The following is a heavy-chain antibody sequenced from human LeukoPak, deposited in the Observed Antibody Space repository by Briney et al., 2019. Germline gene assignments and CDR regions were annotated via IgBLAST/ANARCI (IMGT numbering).Heavy chain of an antibody. Sequence: SETLSLTCTVSGGSISSSSYSWGWIRQPPGKGLKWIGSISYRGSASYSPPLKSRVTISVDTSKNQLSLKLTSVTPADTAVYFCARPSSDGSYYYWGQGTLVTVSS. V-gene: IGHV4-39*01. J-gene: IGHJ4*02. D-gene: IGHD1-26*01. CDR1: GGSISSSSYS. CDR2: ISYRGSA. CDR3: ARPSSDGSYYY.